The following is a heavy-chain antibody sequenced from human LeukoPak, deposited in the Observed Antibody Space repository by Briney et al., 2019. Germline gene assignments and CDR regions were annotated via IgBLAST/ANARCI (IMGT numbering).Heavy chain of an antibody. CDR1: GGTFSSYA. D-gene: IGHD5-18*01. V-gene: IGHV1-69*06. CDR2: IIPIFGTA. J-gene: IGHJ4*02. Sequence: ASVKVSCKASGGTFSSYAISWVRQAPGQGLEWMGGIIPIFGTANYAQKFQGRVTITADKSTSTAYMELSSLRSEDTAAYYCARSDTAMVWYYFDYWGQGTLVTVSS. CDR3: ARSDTAMVWYYFDY.